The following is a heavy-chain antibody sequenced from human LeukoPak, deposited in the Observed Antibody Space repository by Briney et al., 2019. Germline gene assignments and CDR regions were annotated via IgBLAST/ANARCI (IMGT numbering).Heavy chain of an antibody. V-gene: IGHV1-8*01. J-gene: IGHJ6*02. CDR1: GYTFSSYD. Sequence: ASVKVSCKASGYTFSSYDINWVRQATGQGLEWMGWMNPNSGNTGYAQKFQGRVTMTRNTSISTAYMELSSLRSEDTAVYYCARLVWRYYYDRSAYGMDVWGQGTTVTVSS. CDR3: ARLVWRYYYDRSAYGMDV. D-gene: IGHD3-22*01. CDR2: MNPNSGNT.